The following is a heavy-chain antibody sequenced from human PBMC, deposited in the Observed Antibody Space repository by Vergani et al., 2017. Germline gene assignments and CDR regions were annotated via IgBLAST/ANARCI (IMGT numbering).Heavy chain of an antibody. CDR1: GFTFSSYE. CDR2: ISSSGSTI. CDR3: ARGGSVVTTSYWYFDL. D-gene: IGHD4-23*01. J-gene: IGHJ2*01. V-gene: IGHV3-48*03. Sequence: EVQLVESGGGLVKPGGSLRLSCAASGFTFSSYEMNWVRQAPGKGLEWVSYISSSGSTIYYADSVKGRFTISRDNAKNSLYLQMNSLRSEDTAVYYCARGGSVVTTSYWYFDLWGRGTLVTVSS.